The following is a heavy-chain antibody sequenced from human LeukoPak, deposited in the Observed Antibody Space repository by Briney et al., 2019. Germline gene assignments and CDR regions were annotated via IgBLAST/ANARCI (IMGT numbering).Heavy chain of an antibody. D-gene: IGHD3-10*01. J-gene: IGHJ2*01. CDR3: ASVSRGWCFDL. Sequence: TSETLSLTCAVSGGSISSGGYSWSWIRQPPGKGLEWIGYIYHSGSTYYNPSLKSRVTISVDRSKNQFSLKLSSVTAADTAVYYCASVSRGWCFDLWGRGTLVTVSS. CDR1: GGSISSGGYS. CDR2: IYHSGST. V-gene: IGHV4-30-2*01.